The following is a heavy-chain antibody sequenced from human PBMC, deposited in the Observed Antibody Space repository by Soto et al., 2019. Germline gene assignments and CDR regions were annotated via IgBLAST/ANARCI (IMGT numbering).Heavy chain of an antibody. D-gene: IGHD3-16*02. CDR1: GGSISSGDYY. J-gene: IGHJ5*02. Sequence: SETLSLTCTVSGGSISSGDYYWSWIRQHPGKGLEWIGYIHNSGTTYYIPPLKSRVAMTVDTSKNQLSLKLTSVTAADTAVHYCARGVTFGGVIAPRFDPWGQGTLVTVSS. V-gene: IGHV4-31*03. CDR2: IHNSGTT. CDR3: ARGVTFGGVIAPRFDP.